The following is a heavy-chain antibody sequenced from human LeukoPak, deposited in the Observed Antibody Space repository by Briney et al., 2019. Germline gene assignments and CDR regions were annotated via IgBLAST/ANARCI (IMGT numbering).Heavy chain of an antibody. D-gene: IGHD3-10*01. CDR1: GYSFTTYW. CDR2: IYPDDSDT. J-gene: IGHJ5*02. Sequence: GESLKISCETSGYSFTTYWIGWVRQTPGTGLEWVGAIYPDDSDTRYSPSFQGQVTISADKSVRTAYLQWTSLKASDTAIYYCTGQRGASGTVNWFDPWGQGTLVTVSS. CDR3: TGQRGASGTVNWFDP. V-gene: IGHV5-51*01.